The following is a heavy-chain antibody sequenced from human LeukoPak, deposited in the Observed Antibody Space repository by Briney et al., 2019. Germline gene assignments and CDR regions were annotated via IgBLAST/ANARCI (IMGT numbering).Heavy chain of an antibody. CDR3: ATRQWLGLRAFDI. CDR1: GGSISSGGYS. Sequence: SETLSLTCAVSGGSISSGGYSWSWIRQPPGKGLEWIGYIYYSGSTYYNPSLKSRVTISVDTSKNQFSLKLSSVTAADTAVYYCATRQWLGLRAFDIWGQGTMVTVSS. V-gene: IGHV4-30-4*07. CDR2: IYYSGST. D-gene: IGHD6-19*01. J-gene: IGHJ3*02.